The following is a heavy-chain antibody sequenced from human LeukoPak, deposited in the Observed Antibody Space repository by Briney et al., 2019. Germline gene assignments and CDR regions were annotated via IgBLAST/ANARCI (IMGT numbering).Heavy chain of an antibody. CDR2: ISGDGGCT. D-gene: IGHD4-11*01. V-gene: IGHV3-43*02. CDR1: GFTFDDYA. J-gene: IGHJ4*02. CDR3: AKDLMTTVTTGVLPGRY. Sequence: GGSLRLSCAASGFTFDDYAMHWVRQAPGKGLEWVSLISGDGGCTYYADSVKGRFTISRDNSKSSLYLQMNSLRTEDTALYYCAKDLMTTVTTGVLPGRYWGQGTLVTASS.